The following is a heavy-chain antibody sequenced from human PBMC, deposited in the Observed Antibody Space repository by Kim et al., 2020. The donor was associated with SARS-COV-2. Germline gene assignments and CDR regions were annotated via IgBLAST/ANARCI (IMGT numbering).Heavy chain of an antibody. D-gene: IGHD2-2*01. Sequence: LQSRVTISVDTSKNQFSLKLSSVTAADTAVYYCARALYCSSTSCQYYYMDVWGKGTTVTVSS. CDR3: ARALYCSSTSCQYYYMDV. J-gene: IGHJ6*03. V-gene: IGHV4-30-2*04.